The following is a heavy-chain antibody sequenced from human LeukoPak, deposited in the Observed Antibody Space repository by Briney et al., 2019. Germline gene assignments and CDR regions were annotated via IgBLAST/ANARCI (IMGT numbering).Heavy chain of an antibody. CDR1: GGSISSHY. CDR2: IYYSGST. V-gene: IGHV4-59*11. J-gene: IGHJ4*02. CDR3: ARDYYYGSGSYAGNY. Sequence: SETLSLTCTVSGGSISSHYWSWIRQPPGKGLEWIGYIYYSGSTNYNPSLKSRVTISVDTSKNQFSLKLSSVTAADTAVYYCARDYYYGSGSYAGNYWGQGTLVTVSS. D-gene: IGHD3-10*01.